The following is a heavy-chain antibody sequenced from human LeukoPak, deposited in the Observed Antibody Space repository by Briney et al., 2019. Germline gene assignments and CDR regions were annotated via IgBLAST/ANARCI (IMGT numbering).Heavy chain of an antibody. V-gene: IGHV3-21*01. J-gene: IGHJ4*02. CDR1: GFSFSSYS. CDR3: ARGPSGYHNT. Sequence: GGSLRLSCAASGFSFSSYSMNWVRQAPGKGLEWVSSISGSSTYIYYADSVKGRFTISRDNAKNSLYLQMNSLRAEDTAVYYCARGPSGYHNTGGQGTLVTVSS. D-gene: IGHD5-12*01. CDR2: ISGSSTYI.